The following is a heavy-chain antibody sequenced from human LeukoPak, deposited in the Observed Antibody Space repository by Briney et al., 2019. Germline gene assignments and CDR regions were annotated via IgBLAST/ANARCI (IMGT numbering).Heavy chain of an antibody. J-gene: IGHJ4*02. CDR3: AKDDYDYGDYPFDY. CDR1: GFTFSSFA. D-gene: IGHD4-17*01. Sequence: GGSLRLSCAASGFTFSSFAMSWVRQAPGKGLEWVSAISGSGGTTYYADSVKGRFTISRDNSKNTLSLQMNSLRAEEKAVYYCAKDDYDYGDYPFDYWGQGTLVTVSS. CDR2: ISGSGGTT. V-gene: IGHV3-23*01.